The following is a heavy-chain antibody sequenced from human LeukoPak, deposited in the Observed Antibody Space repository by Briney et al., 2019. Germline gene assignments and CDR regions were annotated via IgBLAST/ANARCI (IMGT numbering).Heavy chain of an antibody. D-gene: IGHD2-21*02. Sequence: SETLSLTCTVSGGSISSYYWSWIRQPPGKGLEWIGYIYYSGSTNYNPSLKSRVTISVDTSKNQFSLKLSSVTAADTAVYYCARTVSPRWICGGDCYSWYYFYYYMDVWGKGTTVTVSS. CDR3: ARTVSPRWICGGDCYSWYYFYYYMDV. V-gene: IGHV4-59*01. J-gene: IGHJ6*03. CDR2: IYYSGST. CDR1: GGSISSYY.